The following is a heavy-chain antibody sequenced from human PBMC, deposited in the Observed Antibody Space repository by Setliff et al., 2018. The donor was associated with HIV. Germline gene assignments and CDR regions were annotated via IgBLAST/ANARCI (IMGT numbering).Heavy chain of an antibody. J-gene: IGHJ4*02. V-gene: IGHV4-39*01. CDR1: GGSISSSSYY. CDR3: ASPANYRLTFDY. Sequence: SETLSLTCTVSGGSISSSSYYWGWIRQPPGKGLEWIGSIYYSGSTYYNPSLKSRVTISVDTSKNQFSLKLSSVTAADTAVYYCASPANYRLTFDYWGQGTLVTVSS. D-gene: IGHD4-4*01. CDR2: IYYSGST.